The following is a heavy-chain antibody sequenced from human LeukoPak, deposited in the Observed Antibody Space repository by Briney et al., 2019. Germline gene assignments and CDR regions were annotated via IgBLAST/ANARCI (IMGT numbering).Heavy chain of an antibody. CDR1: GFRFGSHA. J-gene: IGHJ6*02. V-gene: IGHV3-33*01. D-gene: IGHD6-13*01. Sequence: QPGRSLRLSCAASGFRFGSHAVHWVRQAPGKGLEWLAQIWYDGGNKYYVDSVKGRFTTSRDNSKNTVYLQMNSLRAEDTAVYFCARDGQQLAPYAMDVWGQGTTVTVSS. CDR3: ARDGQQLAPYAMDV. CDR2: IWYDGGNK.